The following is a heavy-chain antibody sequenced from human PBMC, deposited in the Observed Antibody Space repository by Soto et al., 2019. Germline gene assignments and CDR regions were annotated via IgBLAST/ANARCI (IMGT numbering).Heavy chain of an antibody. CDR1: GGTFSSYA. V-gene: IGHV1-69*01. CDR3: ARDPEHYYYDSSSYPGGG. CDR2: IIPIFGTA. D-gene: IGHD3-22*01. Sequence: QVQLVQSGAEVKKPGSSVKVSCKASGGTFSSYAISWVRQAPGQGLEWMGGIIPIFGTANYAQKFQGRVTITADESTSTAYKELSSLRSEDTAVYYWARDPEHYYYDSSSYPGGGWGQGTLVTVSS. J-gene: IGHJ4*02.